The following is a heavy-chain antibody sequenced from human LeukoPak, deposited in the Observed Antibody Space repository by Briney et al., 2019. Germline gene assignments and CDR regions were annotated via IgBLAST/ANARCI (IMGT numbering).Heavy chain of an antibody. CDR1: GGSISSYY. CDR3: AREVLLAVAGSIRNRFDY. CDR2: IYTSGST. Sequence: SETLSLTCTVSGGSISSYYWSWIRQPAGKGLEWIGRIYTSGSTNYNPSLKSRVTMSVDTSKNQFSLKLSSVTAADTAVYYCAREVLLAVAGSIRNRFDYWGQRTLVTFSS. V-gene: IGHV4-4*07. D-gene: IGHD6-19*01. J-gene: IGHJ4*02.